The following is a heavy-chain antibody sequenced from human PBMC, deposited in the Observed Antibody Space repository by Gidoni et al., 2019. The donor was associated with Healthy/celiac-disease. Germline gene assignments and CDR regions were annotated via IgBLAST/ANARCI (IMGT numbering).Heavy chain of an antibody. D-gene: IGHD6-13*01. Sequence: QVQLVQSGAEVKKPGASVKVSCKASGYTVTSYGISGVRQAPGQGLEGMGWVSAYTGNPTYAQQLQGRFTMTTDTSTSTAYMELRSLRSDDTAVYYCARGGVGKGGSWSPDFDYWGQGTLVTVSS. V-gene: IGHV1-18*01. CDR2: VSAYTGNP. CDR1: GYTVTSYG. J-gene: IGHJ4*02. CDR3: ARGGVGKGGSWSPDFDY.